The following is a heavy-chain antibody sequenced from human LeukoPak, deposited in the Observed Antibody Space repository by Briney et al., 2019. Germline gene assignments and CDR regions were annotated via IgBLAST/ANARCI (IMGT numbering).Heavy chain of an antibody. J-gene: IGHJ3*02. V-gene: IGHV1-2*02. CDR1: GYTFNGYY. D-gene: IGHD3-3*01. CDR2: INHNSGVT. Sequence: ASVNVSCKASGYTFNGYYIHWVRQAPGQGLEWMGWINHNSGVTKFAQQFQGRVTMTWDTSVSTAYMELSRLTSDDTAMYYCARFGVVTNDAFDIWGQGTMVTISS. CDR3: ARFGVVTNDAFDI.